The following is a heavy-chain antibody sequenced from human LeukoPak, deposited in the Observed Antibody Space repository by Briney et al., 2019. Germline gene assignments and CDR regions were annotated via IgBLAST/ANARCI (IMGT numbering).Heavy chain of an antibody. J-gene: IGHJ4*02. CDR3: ARLDKGIKAAHFDY. D-gene: IGHD6-25*01. CDR2: ISCGST. Sequence: TSETLSLTCTVSGVSISSSDFNWGWIRQPPGKGLEWIGVISCGSTYYNPSLKSRVTISVDTSKSHFSLKLSSVTAADTAIYYCARLDKGIKAAHFDYWGQGTLVTVSS. V-gene: IGHV4-39*01. CDR1: GVSISSSDFN.